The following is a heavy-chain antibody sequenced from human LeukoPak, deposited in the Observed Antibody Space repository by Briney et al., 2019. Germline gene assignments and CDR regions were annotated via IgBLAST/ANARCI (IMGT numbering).Heavy chain of an antibody. CDR3: AREGIQLWLRAGGGYFDY. D-gene: IGHD5-18*01. CDR1: GFTFSNYG. V-gene: IGHV3-30*02. Sequence: GGSLRLSCAASGFTFSNYGMHWVRQAPGKGLEWVTFIRYDGRKTFYADSVKGRFIISRDNSKNTLYLQMNSLRAEDTAVYYCAREGIQLWLRAGGGYFDYWGQGTLVTVSS. J-gene: IGHJ4*02. CDR2: IRYDGRKT.